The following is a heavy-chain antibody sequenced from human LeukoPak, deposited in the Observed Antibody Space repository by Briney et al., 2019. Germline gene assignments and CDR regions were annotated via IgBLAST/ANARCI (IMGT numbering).Heavy chain of an antibody. CDR1: GGSISSSSYY. CDR2: IYHNGST. D-gene: IGHD1-26*01. J-gene: IGHJ4*02. V-gene: IGHV4-39*07. Sequence: SEALSLTCSVSGGSISSSSYYWGWIRQPPGKGLEWIGSIYHNGSTYYNPSLKSRVTISVDTSKNQFSLKLSSLTAADTAVYYCARDRGSYYFDYWGEGSLVTVSS. CDR3: ARDRGSYYFDY.